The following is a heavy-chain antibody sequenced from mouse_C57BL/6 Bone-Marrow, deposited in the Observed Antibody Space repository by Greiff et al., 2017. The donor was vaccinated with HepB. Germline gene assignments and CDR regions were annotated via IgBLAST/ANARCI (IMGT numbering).Heavy chain of an antibody. CDR1: GFTFSDYG. D-gene: IGHD1-1*01. J-gene: IGHJ1*03. CDR2: ISSGSSTI. V-gene: IGHV5-17*01. Sequence: EVHLVESGGGLVKPGGSLKLSCAASGFTFSDYGMHWVRQAPEKGLEWVAYISSGSSTIYYADTVKGRFTISRDNAKNTLFLQMTSLRSEDTAMYYCARAFHYYGSSYGFDVWGTGTTVTVSS. CDR3: ARAFHYYGSSYGFDV.